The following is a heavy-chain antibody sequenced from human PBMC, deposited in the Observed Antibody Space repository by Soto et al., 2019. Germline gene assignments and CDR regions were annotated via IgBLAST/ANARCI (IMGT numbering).Heavy chain of an antibody. CDR2: IVPLFRTT. CDR1: GGTFSSYA. V-gene: IGHV1-69*06. CDR3: ARGGYSSTWSNLLDRSGLDV. J-gene: IGHJ6*02. D-gene: IGHD6-13*01. Sequence: QVQLVQSGAEAKKPGSSVKVSCKTSGGTFSSYAISWVRQAPGQGLEWMGGIVPLFRTTNYAQKFQGRVTITADTSPYTAYMELSGLRSGDTAVYYCARGGYSSTWSNLLDRSGLDVWGQGTTVTVSS.